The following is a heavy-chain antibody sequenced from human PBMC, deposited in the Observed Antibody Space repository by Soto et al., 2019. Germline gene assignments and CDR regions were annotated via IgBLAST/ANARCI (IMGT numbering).Heavy chain of an antibody. CDR1: GFTFDDYA. J-gene: IGHJ4*02. Sequence: SLKISCAASGFTFDDYAMHWVQQAPGKGLEWVSGISWNNGGIGYADSVKGRFTISRDNAKNSLYLQMNSLRPEDTALYYCAKRRYSSGFYYNYWGQGTLVTVSS. CDR2: ISWNNGGI. V-gene: IGHV3-9*01. CDR3: AKRRYSSGFYYNY. D-gene: IGHD3-22*01.